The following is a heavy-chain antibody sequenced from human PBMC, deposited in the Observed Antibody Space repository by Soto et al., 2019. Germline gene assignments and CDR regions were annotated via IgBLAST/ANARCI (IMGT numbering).Heavy chain of an antibody. D-gene: IGHD3-16*02. CDR3: ARGDDYVWGSYLDFDY. CDR2: IIPIFGTA. J-gene: IGHJ4*02. V-gene: IGHV1-69*12. Sequence: QVQLVQSGAEVKKPGSSVKVSCKASGGTFSSYAISWVRQAPGQGLEWMGGIIPIFGTANYAQKFQGRVTITADESTSIAYMELSSLRSEDTAVYYCARGDDYVWGSYLDFDYWGQGTLVTVSS. CDR1: GGTFSSYA.